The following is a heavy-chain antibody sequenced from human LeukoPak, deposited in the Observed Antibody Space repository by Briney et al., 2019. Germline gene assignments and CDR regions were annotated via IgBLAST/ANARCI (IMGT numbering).Heavy chain of an antibody. CDR1: GGSISSSSYY. Sequence: SETLSLTCTVSGGSISSSSYYWGWIRQPPGRGLEWIGSIYYSGSTYYNPSLKSRVTISVDTSKNQFSLKLSSVTAADTAVYYCATIHYYYYGMDVWGQGTTVTVSS. J-gene: IGHJ6*02. CDR3: ATIHYYYYGMDV. CDR2: IYYSGST. V-gene: IGHV4-39*01.